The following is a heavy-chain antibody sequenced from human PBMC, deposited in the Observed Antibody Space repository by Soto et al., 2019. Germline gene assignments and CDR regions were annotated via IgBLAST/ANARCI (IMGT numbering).Heavy chain of an antibody. CDR3: LGRLTSIYNYLDS. CDR2: VSSSGNS. Sequence: PSETLSLTSTVSGDSISSATHYWNWIRQHPGKGLEWIGYVSSSGNSYYSPSLKSRVFMSVDTSKNLFSLKLSSVTAADTAIYSCLGRLTSIYNYLDSWGQGTQVTVSP. V-gene: IGHV4-31*06. D-gene: IGHD3-16*01. J-gene: IGHJ4*02. CDR1: GDSISSATHY.